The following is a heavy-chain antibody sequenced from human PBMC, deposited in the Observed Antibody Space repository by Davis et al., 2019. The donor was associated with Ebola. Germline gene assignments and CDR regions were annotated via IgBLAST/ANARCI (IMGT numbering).Heavy chain of an antibody. CDR2: ISSSGSTI. CDR3: AREWYSSGPPFDY. J-gene: IGHJ4*02. V-gene: IGHV3-11*01. Sequence: GESLKISCAASGFTFSDYYMSWIRQAPGKGLEWVSYISSSGSTIYYADSVKGRFTIPRDNAKNSLYLQMNSLRAEDTAVYYCAREWYSSGPPFDYWGQGTLVTVSS. D-gene: IGHD6-19*01. CDR1: GFTFSDYY.